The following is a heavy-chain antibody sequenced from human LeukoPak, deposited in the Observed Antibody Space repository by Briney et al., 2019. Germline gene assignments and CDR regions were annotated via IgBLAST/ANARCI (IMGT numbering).Heavy chain of an antibody. Sequence: SETLSLTCAVWVGSFSGYYWSWIRQPPGKGLEWIGEINHSGSTNYNPSLKSRVTIPVDTSKNQFSLKLSSVTAADTAVYYCARGSLHYDFWSGYYTPRPFDYWGQGTLVTVSS. CDR2: INHSGST. V-gene: IGHV4-34*01. D-gene: IGHD3-3*01. CDR3: ARGSLHYDFWSGYYTPRPFDY. J-gene: IGHJ4*02. CDR1: VGSFSGYY.